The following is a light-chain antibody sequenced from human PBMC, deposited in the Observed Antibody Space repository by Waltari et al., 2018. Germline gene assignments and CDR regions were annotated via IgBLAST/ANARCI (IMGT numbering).Light chain of an antibody. CDR2: SNN. CDR1: SANIGSNP. J-gene: IGLJ1*01. CDR3: AAWDDSLTSFV. Sequence: QSVLTQPPSVSGTPGQRVTISGSGSSANIGSNPVTWYHQLPGTAPKVIIYSNNQRPSGFRDRFAGSKSGTAASLAITGLQSEDEADYYCAAWDDSLTSFVFGSGTTVTVL. V-gene: IGLV1-44*01.